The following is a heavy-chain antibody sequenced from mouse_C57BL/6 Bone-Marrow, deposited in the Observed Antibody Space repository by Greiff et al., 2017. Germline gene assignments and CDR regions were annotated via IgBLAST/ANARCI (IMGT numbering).Heavy chain of an antibody. Sequence: EVQGVESGGGLVQPGESLKLSCESNEYEFPSHDMTWVRKTPEKRLELVAAINSDGGSTYYPDTMASRIIISRDNTKKTLYLQMSSLRSEDPALYYCAIHGYAWFAYWGQGTLVTVSA. V-gene: IGHV5-2*01. CDR1: EYEFPSHD. CDR3: AIHGYAWFAY. CDR2: INSDGGST. D-gene: IGHD2-2*01. J-gene: IGHJ3*01.